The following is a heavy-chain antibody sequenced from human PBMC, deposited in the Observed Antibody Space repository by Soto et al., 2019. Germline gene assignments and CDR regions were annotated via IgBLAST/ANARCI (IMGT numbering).Heavy chain of an antibody. V-gene: IGHV3-23*01. CDR1: GFTFSSYA. CDR3: AKDFAVYSSGWKRSFDY. CDR2: ISGSGGST. Sequence: GGSLRLSCAASGFTFSSYAVSWVRQAPGKGLEWVSAISGSGGSTYYADSVKGRFTISRDNSKNTLYLQMNSLRAEDTAVYYCAKDFAVYSSGWKRSFDYWGQGALVTVSS. D-gene: IGHD6-19*01. J-gene: IGHJ4*02.